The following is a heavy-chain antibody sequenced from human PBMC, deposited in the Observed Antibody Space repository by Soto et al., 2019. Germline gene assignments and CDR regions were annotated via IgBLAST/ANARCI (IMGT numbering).Heavy chain of an antibody. CDR1: GFTFSSYG. CDR2: IWYDGSNK. V-gene: IGHV3-33*01. D-gene: IGHD1-1*01. CDR3: ARDDSGNWNDYYYYGMDV. Sequence: GGSLRLSCAASGFTFSSYGMHWVRQAPGKGLEWVAVIWYDGSNKYYADSVKGRFTISRDNSKNTLYLQMNSLRAEDTAVYYCARDDSGNWNDYYYYGMDVWGQGTTVTVSS. J-gene: IGHJ6*02.